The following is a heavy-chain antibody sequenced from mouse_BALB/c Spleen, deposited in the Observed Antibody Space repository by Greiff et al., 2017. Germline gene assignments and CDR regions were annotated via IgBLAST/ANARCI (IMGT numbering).Heavy chain of an antibody. CDR3: ARDRGYGNYVPLFAY. V-gene: IGHV5-6-4*01. CDR1: GFTFSSYT. J-gene: IGHJ3*01. Sequence: EVNVVESGGGLVQPGGSLKLSCAASGFTFSSYTMSWVRQTPEKRLEWVATISDGGSYTYYPDSVKGRFTISRDNAKNNLYLQMSSLKSEDTAMYYCARDRGYGNYVPLFAYWGQGTLVTVSA. CDR2: ISDGGSYT. D-gene: IGHD2-10*02.